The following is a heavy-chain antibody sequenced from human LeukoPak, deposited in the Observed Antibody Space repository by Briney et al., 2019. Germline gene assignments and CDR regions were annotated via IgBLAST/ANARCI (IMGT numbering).Heavy chain of an antibody. J-gene: IGHJ4*02. V-gene: IGHV1-2*02. CDR1: GYTFTDYY. CDR3: ARGQSLRADY. D-gene: IGHD5-24*01. Sequence: GASVKVSCKASGYTFTDYYLQWVRQAPGQGLEWMGWINPNSGDTNYAQKFQGRVTMTSDTSINTAYMELSRLTSDDTAVYYCARGQSLRADYWGQGTLVTVSS. CDR2: INPNSGDT.